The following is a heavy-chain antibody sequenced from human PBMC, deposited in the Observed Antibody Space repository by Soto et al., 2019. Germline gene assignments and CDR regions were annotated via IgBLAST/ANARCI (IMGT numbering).Heavy chain of an antibody. CDR2: ISGSGGST. V-gene: IGHV3-23*01. D-gene: IGHD6-19*01. Sequence: LRLSCAASGFTLSSYAMSWVRQAPGKGLGWVSAISGSGGSTYYADSVKGRFTISRDNSKNTLYLQMNSLRAEDTAVYYCAKDRKIAVAGTGCDYWGQGTLVTVSS. CDR3: AKDRKIAVAGTGCDY. J-gene: IGHJ4*02. CDR1: GFTLSSYA.